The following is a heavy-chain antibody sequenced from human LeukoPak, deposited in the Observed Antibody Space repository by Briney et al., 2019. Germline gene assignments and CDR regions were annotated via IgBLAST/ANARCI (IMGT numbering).Heavy chain of an antibody. V-gene: IGHV3-30*18. CDR2: MSDYGTNK. Sequence: GRSLRLSCAASGFTFSSYGMHWVRQGPGKGGEGLAVMSDYGTNKYYTDSVKGRFTISRDSSKNTLFLQMNSLRVEDTAVYYCAKDNKRYSYDYWGQGTLVTVSS. J-gene: IGHJ4*02. CDR1: GFTFSSYG. D-gene: IGHD5-18*01. CDR3: AKDNKRYSYDY.